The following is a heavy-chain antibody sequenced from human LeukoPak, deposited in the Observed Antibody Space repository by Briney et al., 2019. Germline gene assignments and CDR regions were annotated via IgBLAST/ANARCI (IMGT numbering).Heavy chain of an antibody. CDR2: ISSDGSST. CDR1: GFTFRNHW. Sequence: PGGSLRLSCAASGFTFRNHWMHWVRHTPGKGLVWVSRISSDGSSTTYADSVKGRFTISRDNAKNTLYLQMNNLRAEDTAMYYCARDQRVTGRPDIDYWGQGTLVIVSS. V-gene: IGHV3-74*03. D-gene: IGHD6-6*01. J-gene: IGHJ4*02. CDR3: ARDQRVTGRPDIDY.